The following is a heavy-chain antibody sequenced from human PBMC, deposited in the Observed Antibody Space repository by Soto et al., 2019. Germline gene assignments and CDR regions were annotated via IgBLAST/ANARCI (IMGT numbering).Heavy chain of an antibody. CDR3: ARSNPATIFGVLTSHGVDV. CDR1: GGSFSGYY. CDR2: NYHSGAT. V-gene: IGHV4-34*01. Sequence: SETLSLTCAVYGGSFSGYYWSWIRQPPGKGLEWIGYNYHSGATNYNPSLKSRVTISIDTAENQFSLKLTSVTAADTAVYYCARSNPATIFGVLTSHGVDVWGQGTTVTVSS. D-gene: IGHD3-3*01. J-gene: IGHJ6*02.